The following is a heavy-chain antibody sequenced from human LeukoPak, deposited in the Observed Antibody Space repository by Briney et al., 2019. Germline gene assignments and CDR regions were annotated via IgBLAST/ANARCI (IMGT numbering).Heavy chain of an antibody. CDR1: GYTFTSYA. CDR3: ARDYVGYSLGFLESSWFDP. Sequence: ASVKVSCKASGYTFTSYAMNWVRQAPGQGLEWMGWINTNTGNPTYAQGFTGRFVFSLDTSVSTAYLQISSLKAEDTAVYYCARDYVGYSLGFLESSWFDPWGQGTLVTVSS. V-gene: IGHV7-4-1*02. CDR2: INTNTGNP. D-gene: IGHD3-3*01. J-gene: IGHJ5*02.